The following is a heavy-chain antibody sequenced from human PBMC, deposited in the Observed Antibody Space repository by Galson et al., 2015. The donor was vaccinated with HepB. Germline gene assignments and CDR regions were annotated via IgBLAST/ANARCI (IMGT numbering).Heavy chain of an antibody. Sequence: SETLSLTCAVYGGSFSGYYWSWIRQPPGKGLEWIGEINHSGSTNYNPSLKSRATISVDTSKNQFSLKLSSVTAADTAVYYCARGRGIQLWFLTTYYFDYWGQGTLVTVSS. CDR1: GGSFSGYY. V-gene: IGHV4-34*01. J-gene: IGHJ4*02. CDR3: ARGRGIQLWFLTTYYFDY. D-gene: IGHD5-18*01. CDR2: INHSGST.